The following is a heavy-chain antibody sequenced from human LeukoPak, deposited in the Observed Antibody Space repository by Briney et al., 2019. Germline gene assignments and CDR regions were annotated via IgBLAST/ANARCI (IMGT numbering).Heavy chain of an antibody. CDR2: ISYDGSNK. J-gene: IGHJ3*02. Sequence: PGGSLRLSCAASGFTFSSYAMHWVRQAPGKGLEWVAVISYDGSNKYYADSVKGRFTISRDNSKNTLYLQMNSLRAEDTAVYYCATDIVVVVAAPDAFDTWGQGTMVTVSS. V-gene: IGHV3-30-3*01. D-gene: IGHD2-15*01. CDR1: GFTFSSYA. CDR3: ATDIVVVVAAPDAFDT.